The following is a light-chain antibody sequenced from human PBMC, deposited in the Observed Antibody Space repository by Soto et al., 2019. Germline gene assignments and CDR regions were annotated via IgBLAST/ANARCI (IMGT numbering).Light chain of an antibody. V-gene: IGKV1-5*03. CDR1: QSISSW. J-gene: IGKJ2*01. CDR2: KAP. Sequence: DIQMTQSPSTLSASVGDRVTITCRASQSISSWLAWYQQKPGKAPKLLIYKAPSLESGVPSRFSGSGSVTEFTLTISSLQPDDFATYYCQQYNSYMYTFGQGTKLEIK. CDR3: QQYNSYMYT.